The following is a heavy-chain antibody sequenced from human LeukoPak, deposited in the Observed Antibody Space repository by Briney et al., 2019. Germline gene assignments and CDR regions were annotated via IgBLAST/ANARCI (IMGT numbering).Heavy chain of an antibody. Sequence: SETLSLTCAVSGGSISSNSYYWGWIRQPPGKGLEWIGSIYYSGSTYYNPSLKSRVTISVDTSKNQFSLKLSSVTAADTAVYYCASGYNWNGRLAFDIWGQGTMVTVSS. CDR1: GGSISSNSYY. V-gene: IGHV4-39*07. J-gene: IGHJ3*02. D-gene: IGHD1-1*01. CDR2: IYYSGST. CDR3: ASGYNWNGRLAFDI.